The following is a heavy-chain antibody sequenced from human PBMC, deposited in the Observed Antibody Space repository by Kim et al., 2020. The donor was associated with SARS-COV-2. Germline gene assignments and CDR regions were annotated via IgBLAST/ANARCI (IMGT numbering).Heavy chain of an antibody. D-gene: IGHD6-19*01. CDR1: GFTFGSAH. J-gene: IGHJ4*02. CDR3: AREGHSSGRAGNVDN. Sequence: GGSLRLSCAGSGFTFGSAHMHWVRQAPGKGLEWVAVISADESIKGYADSVRGRFSGSRYNSQNTLFQQIDSLRPEDTAVYYCAREGHSSGRAGNVDNWGQGTLVTVSS. V-gene: IGHV3-30*03. CDR2: ISADESIK.